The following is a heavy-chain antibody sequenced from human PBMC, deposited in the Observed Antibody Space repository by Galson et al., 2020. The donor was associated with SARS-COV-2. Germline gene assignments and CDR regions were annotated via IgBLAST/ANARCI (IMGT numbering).Heavy chain of an antibody. D-gene: IGHD3-3*01. CDR1: GFTFSNYG. CDR3: ARDTITIFGVVMEYDGYMEV. CDR2: IWYDGSNK. V-gene: IGHV3-33*08. Sequence: GGSLRLSCAASGFTFSNYGMHWVRQAPGKGLEWVAVIWYDGSNKYYADSVKGRFTISRDNSKNTLYLQMNSLRAEDTAVYYCARDTITIFGVVMEYDGYMEVWGIGSSGTV. J-gene: IGHJ6*03.